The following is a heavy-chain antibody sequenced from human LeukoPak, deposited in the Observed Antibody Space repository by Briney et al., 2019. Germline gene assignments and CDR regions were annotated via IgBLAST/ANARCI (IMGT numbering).Heavy chain of an antibody. CDR2: MNPSGST. D-gene: IGHD3-22*01. J-gene: IGHJ6*03. V-gene: IGHV4-34*01. CDR3: ARGRQDVTMIVVVMTAVSYYLDV. CDR1: GGSFSGYY. Sequence: SETLALTCAVYGGSFSGYYWTWIRQTPEKGLEWIGEMNPSGSTNYNPSLKSRVTISVDTSKNQFSLELSSVTAADTAVYYCARGRQDVTMIVVVMTAVSYYLDVWGKGTTVTVS.